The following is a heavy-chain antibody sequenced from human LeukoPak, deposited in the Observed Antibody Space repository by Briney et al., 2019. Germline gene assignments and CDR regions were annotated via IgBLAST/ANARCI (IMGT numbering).Heavy chain of an antibody. CDR3: ARTGPPYSSSWGAFDI. D-gene: IGHD6-13*01. V-gene: IGHV4-39*07. CDR1: GGSISSSAYY. CDR2: IYYSGNT. Sequence: SETLSLTCSVSGGSISSSAYYWGWIRQPPGQGLEWIGSIYYSGNTYYNPSLKSPVTISIDTSKNQFSLKVTSVTAADTAVYYCARTGPPYSSSWGAFDIWGQGTMVTVSS. J-gene: IGHJ3*02.